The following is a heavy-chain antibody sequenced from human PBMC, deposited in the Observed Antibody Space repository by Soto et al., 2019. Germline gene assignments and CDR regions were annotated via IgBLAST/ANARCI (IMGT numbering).Heavy chain of an antibody. V-gene: IGHV3-11*06. J-gene: IGHJ3*02. D-gene: IGHD4-17*01. CDR1: VFPFSDYY. CDR3: ARAGVTTGVIGVFDI. Sequence: PVGSLRLSCASSVFPFSDYYMSCIRHSPGKWLEWVSYISSGSIYTNNADSVKGRFTISRDNAKNSLYLQMNSLRAEDTAVYYCARAGVTTGVIGVFDIWGQGTVVSVS. CDR2: ISSGSIYT.